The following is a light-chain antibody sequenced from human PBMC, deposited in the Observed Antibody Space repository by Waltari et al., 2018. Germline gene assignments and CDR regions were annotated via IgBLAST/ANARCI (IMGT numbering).Light chain of an antibody. Sequence: DFVITQSPDSLAVSLGERATINCKSSQSLLYTSNYKNYLAWYQQKPGQPPKLLIYWASTRESGVPNRFSGSGSGTDFTLTIRSLQAEDVAVYYCQQYYSRHSYTFGQGTKLEIK. CDR2: WAS. V-gene: IGKV4-1*01. CDR1: QSLLYTSNYKNY. J-gene: IGKJ2*01. CDR3: QQYYSRHSYT.